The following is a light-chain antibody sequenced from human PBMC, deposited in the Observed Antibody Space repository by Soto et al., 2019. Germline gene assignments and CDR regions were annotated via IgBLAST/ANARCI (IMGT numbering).Light chain of an antibody. V-gene: IGLV2-14*03. J-gene: IGLJ1*01. CDR2: DVS. CDR3: NSYTSSSTHV. CDR1: SSDVGGYNY. Sequence: QSVLTQPASVSGSPGQSITISCTGTSSDVGGYNYVSWYQQHPGKAPKLIISDVSNRPSGVSNRFSGSKSGNTASLTISGLRAEDEADYYCNSYTSSSTHVFGTGTKLTVL.